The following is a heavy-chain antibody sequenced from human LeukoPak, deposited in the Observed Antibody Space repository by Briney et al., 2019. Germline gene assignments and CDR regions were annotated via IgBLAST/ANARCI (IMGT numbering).Heavy chain of an antibody. Sequence: PSETLSLTCAVYGGSFSGYYWSWIRQPPGKGLEWIGEINHSGSTNYNPSLKSRVTISVDTSKNQFSLKLSSVTAADTAVYYCARGLIAAVTPSNDYWGQGTLVTVSS. CDR3: ARGLIAAVTPSNDY. CDR1: GGSFSGYY. CDR2: INHSGST. D-gene: IGHD6-13*01. V-gene: IGHV4-34*01. J-gene: IGHJ4*02.